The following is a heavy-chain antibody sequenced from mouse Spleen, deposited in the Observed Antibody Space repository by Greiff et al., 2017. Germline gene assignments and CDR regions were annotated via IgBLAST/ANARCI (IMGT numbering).Heavy chain of an antibody. Sequence: VQLQQPGAELVMPGASVKLSCKASGYTFTSYWMHWVKQRPGQGLEWIGEIDPSDSYTNYNQKFKGKATLTVDKSSSTAYMQLSSLTSEDSAVYYCARRNFTTVVAPFDYWGQGTTLTVSS. CDR1: GYTFTSYW. J-gene: IGHJ2*01. V-gene: IGHV1-69*01. CDR3: ARRNFTTVVAPFDY. D-gene: IGHD1-1*01. CDR2: IDPSDSYT.